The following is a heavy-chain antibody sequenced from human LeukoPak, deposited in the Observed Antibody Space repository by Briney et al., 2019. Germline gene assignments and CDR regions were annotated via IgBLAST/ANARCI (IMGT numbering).Heavy chain of an antibody. V-gene: IGHV4-59*01. CDR1: GGSISSYY. CDR3: ARDKGDYGDYYWFDP. CDR2: IYYSGST. D-gene: IGHD4-17*01. J-gene: IGHJ5*02. Sequence: SETLSLTCTVSGGSISSYYWSWIRQPPGKGLEWIGYIYYSGSTNYNPSLKSRVTISVDTSKKQFSLKLRSVTAADTAVYYCARDKGDYGDYYWFDPRGQGTLVTVSS.